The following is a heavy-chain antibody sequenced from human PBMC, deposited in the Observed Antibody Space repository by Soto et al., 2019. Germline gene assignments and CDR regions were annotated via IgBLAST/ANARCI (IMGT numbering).Heavy chain of an antibody. V-gene: IGHV3-15*07. J-gene: IGHJ4*02. CDR1: GFRFSDVW. CDR3: TAEMDY. CDR2: IKRNVDGGTS. Sequence: EVQLVESGGGLIKPGGSLRLSCAASGFRFSDVWMNWVRQAPGKGLEWVGRIKRNVDGGTSDYAVPVKGRSTISRDDSKSTLYLQLNSLKTEDTAVYYCTAEMDYWGQGALVTVSS.